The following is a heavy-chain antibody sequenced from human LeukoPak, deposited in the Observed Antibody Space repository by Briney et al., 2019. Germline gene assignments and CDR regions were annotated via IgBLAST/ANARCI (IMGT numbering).Heavy chain of an antibody. D-gene: IGHD3/OR15-3a*01. CDR3: TGGGLVQGLQHWLDP. Sequence: SQPLSLPCAISGDRVSSRSAGGSSIRQYASGGPEWLGWIYYRTKWHNGYGTSVEGRITINADTSRNQISLQWDSVTHEDTAVYFCTGGGLVQGLQHWLDPWGQGIAVTVSS. J-gene: IGHJ5*02. CDR1: GDRVSSRSAG. CDR2: IYYRTKWHN. V-gene: IGHV6-1*01.